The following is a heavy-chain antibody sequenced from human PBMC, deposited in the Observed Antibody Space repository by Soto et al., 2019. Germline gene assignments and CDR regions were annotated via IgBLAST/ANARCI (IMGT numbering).Heavy chain of an antibody. J-gene: IGHJ6*02. D-gene: IGHD3-16*01. CDR3: ARGGSLYYYYGIDV. V-gene: IGHV3-66*01. CDR2: IDSGGDT. CDR1: GFSITNNY. Sequence: EVQLLESGGGLVQPGESLRVSCAASGFSITNNYMTWVRQAPGKGLEWVSLIDSGGDTYYADSLKGRFTLSRDTSKNTLFLQMNSLRAEDTAVYYCARGGSLYYYYGIDVWGQGTTVTVSS.